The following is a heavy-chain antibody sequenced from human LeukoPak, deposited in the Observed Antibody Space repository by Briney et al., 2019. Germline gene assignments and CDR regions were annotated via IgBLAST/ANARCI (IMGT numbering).Heavy chain of an antibody. CDR3: ARWRGHYYFDY. CDR1: GGSISSYY. D-gene: IGHD3-10*01. V-gene: IGHV4-59*12. J-gene: IGHJ4*02. Sequence: SETLSLTCTVSGGSISSYYWSWIRQPPGKGLEWIGYIYYSGSTNYNPSLKSRVTISVDTSKDQFSLKLSSVTAADTAVYYCARWRGHYYFDYWGQGTLVTVSS. CDR2: IYYSGST.